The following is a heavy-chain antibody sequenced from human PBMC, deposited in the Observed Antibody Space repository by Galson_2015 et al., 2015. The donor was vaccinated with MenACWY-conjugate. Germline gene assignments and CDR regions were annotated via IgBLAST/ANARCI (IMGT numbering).Heavy chain of an antibody. CDR3: AKNGNYFGMGFDY. CDR1: GFTFSSFA. V-gene: IGHV3-23*01. J-gene: IGHJ4*02. D-gene: IGHD2/OR15-2a*01. CDR2: ITSSGGTT. Sequence: SLRLSCAASGFTFSSFAMSWVRQAPGKGLEWVSVITSSGGTTYYADSVKGRFTISRDNPKNTLYLQIDTLRAEDTATYYCAKNGNYFGMGFDYWCQGTLVATVSS.